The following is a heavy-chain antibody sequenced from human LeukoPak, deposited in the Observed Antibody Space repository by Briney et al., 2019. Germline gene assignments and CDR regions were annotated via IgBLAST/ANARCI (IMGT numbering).Heavy chain of an antibody. CDR2: ISWNSGSI. Sequence: PGGSLRLSCAASGFTFDDYAMHWVRQAPGKGLEWVSGISWNSGSIGYADSVKGRFTISRDNAKNSLYLQMNSLRAEDTAVYYCARVKDLDYWGQGTLVTVSS. CDR3: ARVKDLDY. D-gene: IGHD2-15*01. CDR1: GFTFDDYA. J-gene: IGHJ4*02. V-gene: IGHV3-9*01.